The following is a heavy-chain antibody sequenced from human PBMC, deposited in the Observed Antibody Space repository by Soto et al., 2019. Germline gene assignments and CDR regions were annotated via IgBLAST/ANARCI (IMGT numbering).Heavy chain of an antibody. CDR2: IWYDGSNK. Sequence: PGGSLRLSCAASGFTFSSYWMHWVRQASGKGLEWVAVIWYDGSNKYYADSVKGRFTISRDNSKNTLYLQMNSLRAEDTAVYYFARGDYLLPGDNSLEYGGQGALVTVSS. CDR1: GFTFSSYW. D-gene: IGHD1-20*01. V-gene: IGHV3-33*08. J-gene: IGHJ4*02. CDR3: ARGDYLLPGDNSLEY.